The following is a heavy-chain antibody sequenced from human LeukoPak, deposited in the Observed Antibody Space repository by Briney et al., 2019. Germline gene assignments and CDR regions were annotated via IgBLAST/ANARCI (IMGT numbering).Heavy chain of an antibody. CDR3: ASDIAAASPDAFDI. J-gene: IGHJ3*02. V-gene: IGHV4-34*01. Sequence: KTSETLSLTCAVYGGSFSGYYWSWIRQPPGKGLEWIGEINHSGSTNYNPSLKSRVTISVDTSKNQFSLKLSSVTAADTAVYYCASDIAAASPDAFDIWGQGTMVTVSS. CDR2: INHSGST. CDR1: GGSFSGYY. D-gene: IGHD6-13*01.